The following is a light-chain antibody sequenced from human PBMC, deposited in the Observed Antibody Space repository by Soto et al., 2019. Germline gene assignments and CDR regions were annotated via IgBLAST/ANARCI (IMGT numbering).Light chain of an antibody. Sequence: DHQMTQSPSSLSASVGDRVTITCQASQDISQYLNWYQQKPGKAPQLLIYDASNLEAGVPSRFSGSGSGTYFTFTITNLQPEDIATYYCLQYNNLPRTFGGGTKVEIK. CDR1: QDISQY. CDR3: LQYNNLPRT. CDR2: DAS. V-gene: IGKV1-33*01. J-gene: IGKJ4*01.